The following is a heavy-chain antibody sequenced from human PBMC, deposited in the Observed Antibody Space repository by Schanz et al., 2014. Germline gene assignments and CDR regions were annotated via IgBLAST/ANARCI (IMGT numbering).Heavy chain of an antibody. V-gene: IGHV4-59*11. J-gene: IGHJ4*02. CDR1: GVSISSHY. Sequence: QVQLRESGPGLVKPSETLSLTCTVSGVSISSHYWSWVRQAPGKGLEWIGHRDSSGSTKYNPSLKGRVTISLDTSRNLFSLKLSSVTAADTAVYYCARAAGPVDYWGQGTLVTVSS. D-gene: IGHD6-13*01. CDR3: ARAAGPVDY. CDR2: RDSSGST.